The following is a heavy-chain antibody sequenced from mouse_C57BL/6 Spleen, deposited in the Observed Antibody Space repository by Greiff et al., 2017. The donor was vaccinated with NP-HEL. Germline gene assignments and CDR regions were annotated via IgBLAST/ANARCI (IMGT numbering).Heavy chain of an antibody. J-gene: IGHJ2*01. D-gene: IGHD1-1*01. V-gene: IGHV1-69*01. CDR1: GYTFTSYW. CDR3: ARRGRSYFDY. CDR2: IDPSDSYT. Sequence: VQLQQPGAELVMPGASVKLSCKASGYTFTSYWMHWVKQRPGQGLGWIGEIDPSDSYTNYNQKFKGKSTLTVDKSSSTAYMQLSSLTSEDSAVYYCARRGRSYFDYWGQGTTLTVSS.